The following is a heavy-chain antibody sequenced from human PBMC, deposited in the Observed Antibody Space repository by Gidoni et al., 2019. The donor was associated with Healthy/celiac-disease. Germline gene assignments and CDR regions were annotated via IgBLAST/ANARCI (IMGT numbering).Heavy chain of an antibody. D-gene: IGHD2-21*02. V-gene: IGHV3-23*01. CDR1: GFPFSSYA. J-gene: IGHJ4*02. CDR3: AKGTAYGGNSGMDY. Sequence: EVQLLESGGGLVQPGGSLRLSCAASGFPFSSYAMSWVRQAPGKGLEWVSAISGSGGSTYYADSVKGRFTISRDNSKNTLYLQMNRLRAEATAVYYCAKGTAYGGNSGMDYWGQGTLVTVSS. CDR2: ISGSGGST.